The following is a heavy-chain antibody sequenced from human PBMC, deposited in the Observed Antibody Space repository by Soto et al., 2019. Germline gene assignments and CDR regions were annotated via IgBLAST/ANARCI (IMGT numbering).Heavy chain of an antibody. V-gene: IGHV3-23*01. Sequence: GGSLRLSCAASGFTFSSYAMTWVRQVPGKGLEWVSSISASSGSTHYADSVKGRFTISRDNPKNTLYLQMNSLRAEDTAVYYCAKPYSANYVGWFDPWGQGTLVTVSS. CDR1: GFTFSSYA. CDR3: AKPYSANYVGWFDP. J-gene: IGHJ5*02. D-gene: IGHD1-26*01. CDR2: ISASSGST.